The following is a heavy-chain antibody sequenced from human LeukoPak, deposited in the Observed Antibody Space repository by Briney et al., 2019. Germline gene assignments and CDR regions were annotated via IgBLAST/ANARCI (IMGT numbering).Heavy chain of an antibody. CDR1: GGTFSSYA. J-gene: IGHJ4*02. V-gene: IGHV1-69*13. Sequence: SVKVSCKASGGTFSSYAISWVRQAPGQGLEWMGEIIPIFGTANYAQKFQGRVTITADESTSTAYMELSSLRSEDTAVYYCARALVDTAMVGLYYFDYWGQGTLVTVSS. D-gene: IGHD5-18*01. CDR2: IIPIFGTA. CDR3: ARALVDTAMVGLYYFDY.